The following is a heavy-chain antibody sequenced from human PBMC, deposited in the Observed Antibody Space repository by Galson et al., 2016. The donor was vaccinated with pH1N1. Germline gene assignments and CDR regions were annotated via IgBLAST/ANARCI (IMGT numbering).Heavy chain of an antibody. J-gene: IGHJ4*02. D-gene: IGHD2-2*01. V-gene: IGHV1-46*01. CDR1: GYTFTSFG. Sequence: SVKVSCKASGYTFTSFGITWVRQAPGQGLEWMGVIDPRGGGTTYAPKFQGRFTITRDTSTATVHMELSGLRTEDTAAYFCATFSGPAGANFDYWGQGTLVTVSS. CDR2: IDPRGGGT. CDR3: ATFSGPAGANFDY.